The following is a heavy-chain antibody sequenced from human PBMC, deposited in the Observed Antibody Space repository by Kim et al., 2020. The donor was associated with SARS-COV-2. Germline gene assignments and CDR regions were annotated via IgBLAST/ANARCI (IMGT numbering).Heavy chain of an antibody. CDR3: ARDHRRYDFWTRNWFDP. Sequence: VKGRFTISRDNAKNSLYLQMNSLRAEDTAVYYCARDHRRYDFWTRNWFDPWGQGTLVTVSS. D-gene: IGHD3-3*01. J-gene: IGHJ5*02. V-gene: IGHV3-11*06.